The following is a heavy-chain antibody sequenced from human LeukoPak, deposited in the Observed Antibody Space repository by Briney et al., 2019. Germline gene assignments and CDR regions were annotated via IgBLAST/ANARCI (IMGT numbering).Heavy chain of an antibody. V-gene: IGHV3-23*01. Sequence: GGSLRLSCAASGFTFASYAMTWVRQAPGKGPEWVSAVSGSGGSTYSADSVKGRFTISRDNSKNTLYLQINSLRAEDTAVYYCARDGTAMVITNGYFDYWGQGTLVTVSS. D-gene: IGHD5-18*01. CDR2: VSGSGGST. CDR1: GFTFASYA. CDR3: ARDGTAMVITNGYFDY. J-gene: IGHJ4*02.